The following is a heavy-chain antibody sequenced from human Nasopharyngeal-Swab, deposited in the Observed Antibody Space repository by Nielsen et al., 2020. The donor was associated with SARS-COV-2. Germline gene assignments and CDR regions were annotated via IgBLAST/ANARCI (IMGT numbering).Heavy chain of an antibody. D-gene: IGHD5-24*01. J-gene: IGHJ4*02. Sequence: WIRQPPGKGLEWIGEINHSGSTNYNPSLKSRVTISVDTSKNNFSLKLSSVTAADTAVYYCARGPSYRWGGVMGLGETHRRYYFDYWGQGTLVTVSS. V-gene: IGHV4-34*01. CDR2: INHSGST. CDR3: ARGPSYRWGGVMGLGETHRRYYFDY.